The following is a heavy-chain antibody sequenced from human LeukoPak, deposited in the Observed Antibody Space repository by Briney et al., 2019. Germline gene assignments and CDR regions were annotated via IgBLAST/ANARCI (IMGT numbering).Heavy chain of an antibody. D-gene: IGHD1-26*01. CDR2: IKGDGSHT. CDR1: GFTFRDYW. J-gene: IGHJ5*01. CDR3: VRDWDHFDFDS. Sequence: GGSLRLSCAASGFTFRDYWMRWSRHAPGKGRVWGSRIKGDGSHTIYADSVKGRFTISRDNAKNTLYLQMKSLRVEDTALYYCVRDWDHFDFDSWGQGTLVTVSS. V-gene: IGHV3-74*01.